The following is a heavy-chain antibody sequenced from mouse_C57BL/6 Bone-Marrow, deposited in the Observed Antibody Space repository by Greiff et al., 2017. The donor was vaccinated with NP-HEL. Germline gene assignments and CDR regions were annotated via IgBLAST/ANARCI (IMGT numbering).Heavy chain of an antibody. Sequence: EVMLVESGGGLVQPGGSLSLSCAASGFTFTDYYMSWVRQPPGTALEWLGFIRNKANGYTTESSASVTGRFTISRDNSQSILYLQMNALRAEDSATYYGARYKISSGYFDYWGQGTTLTVSS. V-gene: IGHV7-3*01. CDR2: IRNKANGYTT. CDR3: ARYKISSGYFDY. J-gene: IGHJ2*01. D-gene: IGHD3-2*02. CDR1: GFTFTDYY.